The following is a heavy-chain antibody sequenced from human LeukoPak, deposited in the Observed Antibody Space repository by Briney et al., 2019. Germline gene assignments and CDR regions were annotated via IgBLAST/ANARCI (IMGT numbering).Heavy chain of an antibody. J-gene: IGHJ4*02. CDR2: IYSGGST. Sequence: GGSLRLSCAASGFTLSTYSMNWVRQAPGKGLEWVSVIYSGGSTYYADSVKGRFTISRDNSKNTLYLQMNSLRAEDTAVYYCARASSDILDYWGQGTLVTVSS. CDR3: ARASSDILDY. V-gene: IGHV3-53*01. CDR1: GFTLSTYS. D-gene: IGHD1-26*01.